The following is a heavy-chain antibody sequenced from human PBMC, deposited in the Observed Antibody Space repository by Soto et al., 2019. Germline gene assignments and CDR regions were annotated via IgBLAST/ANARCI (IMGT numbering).Heavy chain of an antibody. CDR2: IYYSGST. CDR1: GGSISSSSYY. V-gene: IGHV4-39*01. Sequence: SETLSLTCTVSGGSISSSSYYWGWIRQPPGKGLEWIGSIYYSGSTYYNPSLKSRVTISVDTSKNQFSLKLSSVTAADTAVYYCARGPHDFWSGYYLRPYYYYYTDVWGKGTTVTVSS. J-gene: IGHJ6*03. CDR3: ARGPHDFWSGYYLRPYYYYYTDV. D-gene: IGHD3-3*01.